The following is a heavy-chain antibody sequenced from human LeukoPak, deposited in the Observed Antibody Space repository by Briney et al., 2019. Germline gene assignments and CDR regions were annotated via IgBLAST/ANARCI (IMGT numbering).Heavy chain of an antibody. V-gene: IGHV3-7*01. CDR3: ARCGEGKSTSCYSDCGYYYYYMDV. CDR1: GFTLTDYW. J-gene: IGHJ6*03. CDR2: IKQDGSEK. D-gene: IGHD2-2*02. Sequence: GGSLRLSCAASGFTLTDYWMSWVRQAPGKGLEWVANIKQDGSEKYYVDSVKGRFTISRDNAKNSLYLQMNSLRAEDTAVYYCARCGEGKSTSCYSDCGYYYYYMDVWGKGTTVTVSS.